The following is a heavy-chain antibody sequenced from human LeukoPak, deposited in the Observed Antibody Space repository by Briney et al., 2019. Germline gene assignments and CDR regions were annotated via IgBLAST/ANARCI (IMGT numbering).Heavy chain of an antibody. CDR2: IWLSGS. Sequence: PSETLSLTCSVSGLSLDGNYLSWIRQPPGKGLEWIGYIWLSGSSYNPSLKSRMTMSLDTSRSQVTLKLTSVTAADTAVYYCARDTGDTQNVLDFWGRGSLVTVSS. J-gene: IGHJ4*02. D-gene: IGHD1-26*01. CDR3: ARDTGDTQNVLDF. CDR1: GLSLDGNY. V-gene: IGHV4-59*01.